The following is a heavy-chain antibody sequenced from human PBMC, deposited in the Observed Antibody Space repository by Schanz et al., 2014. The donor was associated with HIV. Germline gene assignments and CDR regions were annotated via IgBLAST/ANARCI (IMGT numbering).Heavy chain of an antibody. V-gene: IGHV3-9*01. J-gene: IGHJ4*02. CDR2: ISWNSGSR. CDR1: GFTFDDYA. D-gene: IGHD3-9*01. Sequence: EVQLVESGGGLVQPGRSLRLSCAASGFTFDDYAMHWVRQAPGKGLEWVSGISWNSGSRGYAESVKGRFTISRDNAKNSLYLQMNSLRSEDTALYYCAKDAARIYYDILTGPFDSWGQGTLVTVSS. CDR3: AKDAARIYYDILTGPFDS.